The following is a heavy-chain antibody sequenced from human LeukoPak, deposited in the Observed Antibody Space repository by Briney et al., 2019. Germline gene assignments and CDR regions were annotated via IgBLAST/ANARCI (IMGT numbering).Heavy chain of an antibody. V-gene: IGHV3-30*18. CDR1: GFTFSSYG. CDR3: AKGGIAVAGFFDY. Sequence: GGSLRLSCAASGFTFSSYGMHWVRQAPGKGLEWVAVISYDGGNKYYADSVKGRFTISRDNSKNTLYLQMNSLSAEDTAVYYCAKGGIAVAGFFDYWGQGTLVTVSS. D-gene: IGHD6-19*01. J-gene: IGHJ4*02. CDR2: ISYDGGNK.